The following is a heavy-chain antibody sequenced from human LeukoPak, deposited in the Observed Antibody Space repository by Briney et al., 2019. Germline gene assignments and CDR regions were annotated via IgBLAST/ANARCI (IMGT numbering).Heavy chain of an antibody. D-gene: IGHD3-3*01. CDR1: GGTFSSYA. V-gene: IGHV1-69*05. J-gene: IGHJ4*02. Sequence: ASVKVSCKASGGTFSSYAISWVRQAPGQGLEWMGRIIPIFGTANYAQKLQGRVTITTDESTSTAYMELSSLRSEDTAVYYCARDRYDFWSGYYSLDYWGQGTLVTVSS. CDR3: ARDRYDFWSGYYSLDY. CDR2: IIPIFGTA.